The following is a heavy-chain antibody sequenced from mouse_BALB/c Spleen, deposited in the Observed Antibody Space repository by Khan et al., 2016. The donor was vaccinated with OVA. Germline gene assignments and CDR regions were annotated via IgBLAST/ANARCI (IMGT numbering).Heavy chain of an antibody. Sequence: QIQLVQSGPDLKKPGETVKISCKASGYTFTDYVMNWVKQAPGKGLKWMGWINTYTGEPTYADDFKGRFAFSLETSASTAYLQINSLKNEDTATYFCARFHWVYWGQGTTLTVSS. CDR2: INTYTGEP. J-gene: IGHJ2*01. CDR3: ARFHWVY. CDR1: GYTFTDYV. D-gene: IGHD4-1*01. V-gene: IGHV9-3-1*01.